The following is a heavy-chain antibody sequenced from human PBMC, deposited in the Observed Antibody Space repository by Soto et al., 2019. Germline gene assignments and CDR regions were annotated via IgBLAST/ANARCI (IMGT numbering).Heavy chain of an antibody. CDR2: IYYTGRT. D-gene: IGHD1-26*01. J-gene: IGHJ4*02. CDR3: AGRRAGDYYFDY. V-gene: IGHV4-39*01. Sequence: SETLSLTCSVSGVSISSSSYYWGWVRQPPGKGLEWIGTIYYTGRTSYSPSLKSRVTISVDTSKTQFSLNLNSVTAADTAVYYCAGRRAGDYYFDYWGQGTLVTVSS. CDR1: GVSISSSSYY.